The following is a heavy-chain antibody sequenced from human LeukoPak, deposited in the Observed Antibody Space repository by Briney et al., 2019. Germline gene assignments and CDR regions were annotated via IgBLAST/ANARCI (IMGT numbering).Heavy chain of an antibody. CDR2: IRYDGSNK. CDR3: AKLAGSLWVGYFDY. CDR1: GFTFSSYG. J-gene: IGHJ4*02. Sequence: GGSLRLSCAASGFTFSSYGMHWVRQAPGKGLEWVAFIRYDGSNKYYADSVKGRFTISRDNSKNTLYLQMNSLRAEDTAVYYCAKLAGSLWVGYFDYWGQGTLVTVSS. D-gene: IGHD1-26*01. V-gene: IGHV3-30*02.